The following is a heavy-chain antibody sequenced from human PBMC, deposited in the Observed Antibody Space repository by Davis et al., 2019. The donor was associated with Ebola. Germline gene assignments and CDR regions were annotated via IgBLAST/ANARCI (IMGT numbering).Heavy chain of an antibody. D-gene: IGHD3-16*01. V-gene: IGHV1-3*01. J-gene: IGHJ5*02. Sequence: ASVKVSCKASGYTFNKYNMHWVRQAPGQRLEWMGWINAGNGYTKYSLKFRGRVTITKDTSTSTVYMDLRSLSSDDTAVYYCARDGGTWWFDPWGQGTLVTVSS. CDR1: GYTFNKYN. CDR3: ARDGGTWWFDP. CDR2: INAGNGYT.